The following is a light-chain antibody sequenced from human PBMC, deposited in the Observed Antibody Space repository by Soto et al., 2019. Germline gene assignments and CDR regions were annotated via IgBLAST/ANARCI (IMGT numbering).Light chain of an antibody. J-gene: IGKJ5*01. CDR3: QQVNSYPIT. V-gene: IGKV1-9*01. CDR1: QGIRNY. CDR2: IAS. Sequence: DIQLTQSPSFLSASVGDRVTITCRASQGIRNYLAWYQQKPGRAPKLLMYIASTLHTGVPSRFSGSESGTEFTLTITSLQPEDFATYYCQQVNSYPITFGQGTRLEIK.